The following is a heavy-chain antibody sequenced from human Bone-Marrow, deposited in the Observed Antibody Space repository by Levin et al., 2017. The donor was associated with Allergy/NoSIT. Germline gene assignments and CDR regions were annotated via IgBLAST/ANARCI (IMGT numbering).Heavy chain of an antibody. Sequence: GESLKISCAASGFTFSNYWMHWVRQAPGKGLVWVSRIDTDGTTTAYADSVKGRFTISRDNAKNTLYLQMNSLRAEDTAVYSCARGYSGDHEGGNPHWGQGTLVTVSS. D-gene: IGHD4-17*01. J-gene: IGHJ1*01. CDR3: ARGYSGDHEGGNPH. V-gene: IGHV3-74*01. CDR1: GFTFSNYW. CDR2: IDTDGTTT.